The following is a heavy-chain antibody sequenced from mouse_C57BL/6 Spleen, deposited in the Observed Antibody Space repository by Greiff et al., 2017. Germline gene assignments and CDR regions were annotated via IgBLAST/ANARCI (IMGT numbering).Heavy chain of an antibody. D-gene: IGHD1-1*01. Sequence: EVQLVESGPGLVKPSQSLSLTCSVTGYSITSGYYWNWIRQFPGNKLEWMGYISYDGSNNYNPSFKNRISITRDTSKNQFFLKLNSVTTEDTATYYCARDYSYYFDYWGQGTTLTVSS. CDR3: ARDYSYYFDY. CDR2: ISYDGSN. J-gene: IGHJ2*01. CDR1: GYSITSGYY. V-gene: IGHV3-6*01.